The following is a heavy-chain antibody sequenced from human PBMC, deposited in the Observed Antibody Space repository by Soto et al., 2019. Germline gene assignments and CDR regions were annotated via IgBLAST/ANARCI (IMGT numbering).Heavy chain of an antibody. J-gene: IGHJ4*02. CDR1: GGSISSSNW. CDR3: ARARYSGYDSDY. V-gene: IGHV4-4*02. CDR2: IYHSGST. Sequence: PSETLSLTGAVSGGSISSSNWWSWVRQPPGKGLEWIGEIYHSGSTNNNPSLKSRVTISVDKSKNQFSLKLSSVTAADTAVYHCARARYSGYDSDYWGQGTLVTVSS. D-gene: IGHD5-12*01.